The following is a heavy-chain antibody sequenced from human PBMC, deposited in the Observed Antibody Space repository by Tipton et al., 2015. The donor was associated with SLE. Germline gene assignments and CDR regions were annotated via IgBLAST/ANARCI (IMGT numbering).Heavy chain of an antibody. J-gene: IGHJ3*02. D-gene: IGHD1-26*01. CDR2: ISWSSGSI. Sequence: SLRLSCAASGFTFDDYAMHWVRQAPGKGLEWVSGISWSSGSIGYADSVKGRFTISRDNAKNSLYLQMNSLRAEDTALYYCAKDAIVGAPLSAFDIWGQGTMVTVSS. V-gene: IGHV3-9*01. CDR3: AKDAIVGAPLSAFDI. CDR1: GFTFDDYA.